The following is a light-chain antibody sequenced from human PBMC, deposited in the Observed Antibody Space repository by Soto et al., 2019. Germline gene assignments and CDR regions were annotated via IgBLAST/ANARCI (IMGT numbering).Light chain of an antibody. V-gene: IGKV1-5*03. CDR3: QQYDRFPYT. Sequence: DIQMTQSPSTLSSSIGDTVILTCRASQSINSWLAWYQQKPGKAPKLLIHKASTLESGVPSRFSGSESGTEFTLTISRLQPDDFATFYCQQYDRFPYTFGQGTKLEIK. CDR2: KAS. CDR1: QSINSW. J-gene: IGKJ2*01.